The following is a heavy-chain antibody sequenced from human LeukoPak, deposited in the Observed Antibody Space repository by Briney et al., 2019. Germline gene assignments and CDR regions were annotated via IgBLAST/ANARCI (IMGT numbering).Heavy chain of an antibody. J-gene: IGHJ4*02. CDR2: ISTSGSDT. CDR3: AKGGYYAPLDY. V-gene: IGHV3-23*01. D-gene: IGHD2/OR15-2a*01. CDR1: GFTFSDSP. Sequence: GGSLRLSCAASGFTFSDSPMTWVRQAPGQGLEWVSAISTSGSDTIYTDSVKDRFTISRDNSKNTLYLQMNSLRAEDTAVYYCAKGGYYAPLDYWGRGTLVTVSS.